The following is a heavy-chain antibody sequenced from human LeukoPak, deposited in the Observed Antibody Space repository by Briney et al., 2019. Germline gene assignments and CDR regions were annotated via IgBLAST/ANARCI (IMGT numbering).Heavy chain of an antibody. V-gene: IGHV1-2*02. CDR2: INPNSGGT. Sequence: ASVKVSCKASGYTFTGYYIHWVRQAPGQGLEWMGWINPNSGGTNYAQKFQGRVTMTRDTSISTAYMELSRLRSDDTAVYYCARDGVLRYFDWLLTVAFDIWGQGTMVTVSS. D-gene: IGHD3-9*01. CDR1: GYTFTGYY. CDR3: ARDGVLRYFDWLLTVAFDI. J-gene: IGHJ3*02.